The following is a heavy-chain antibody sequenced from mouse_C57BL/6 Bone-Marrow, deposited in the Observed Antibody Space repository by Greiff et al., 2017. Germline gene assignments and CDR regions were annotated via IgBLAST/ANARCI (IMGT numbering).Heavy chain of an antibody. Sequence: QVQLQQPGAELVMPGASVKLSCTASGYTFTSYWMHWVKQRPGQGLEWIGEIDPSDSYTNYNQKFKGKSTLTVDKSSSTAYMQLSSLTSEDSAVYYCAREAFFFYYAMDYWGQGTSVTVSS. CDR1: GYTFTSYW. CDR3: AREAFFFYYAMDY. CDR2: IDPSDSYT. J-gene: IGHJ4*01. V-gene: IGHV1-69*01.